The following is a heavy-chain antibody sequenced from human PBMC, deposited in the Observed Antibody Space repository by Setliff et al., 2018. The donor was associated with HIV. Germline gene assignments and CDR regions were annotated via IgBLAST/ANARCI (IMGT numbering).Heavy chain of an antibody. CDR3: ARDPHYFDTSGHYSWFYFDY. J-gene: IGHJ4*02. CDR2: ISSSESP. Sequence: SETLSLTCTVSGGSMTSSNYYWGWIRQSPGRGLEWIGSISSSESPTYHPSLRSRVTVSAATSKTQFSLKLTSVTAADTAVYFCARDPHYFDTSGHYSWFYFDYWGQGTLVTVSS. CDR1: GGSMTSSNYY. D-gene: IGHD3-22*01. V-gene: IGHV4-39*07.